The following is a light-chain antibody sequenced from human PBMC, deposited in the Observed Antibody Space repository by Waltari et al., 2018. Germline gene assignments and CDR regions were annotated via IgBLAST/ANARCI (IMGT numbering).Light chain of an antibody. J-gene: IGKJ1*01. CDR1: QFVSSY. CDR3: QQSYTSPPT. V-gene: IGKV1-39*01. Sequence: DIQMTQSPSSLSASIGDRVTISCRASQFVSSYLNWFQQKPGKAPKPLIYATASLQSGVPSRFRGAGAGTDFTLTISSLQPDDFATYYCQQSYTSPPTFGQGTNVEIK. CDR2: ATA.